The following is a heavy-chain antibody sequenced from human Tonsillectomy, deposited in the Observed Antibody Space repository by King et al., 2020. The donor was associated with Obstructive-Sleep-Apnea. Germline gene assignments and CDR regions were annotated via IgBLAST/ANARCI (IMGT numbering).Heavy chain of an antibody. CDR1: GGSISGYY. CDR2: IYYSGST. CDR3: ARAPGPYSEADY. V-gene: IGHV4-59*01. Sequence: QLQESCPGLVKPSETLTLTCTVSGGSISGYYWSWIRQPPGKGLEWIGYIYYSGSTNYNPSLKSRVTMSVDTSKNQFSLKLSSVTAADTAVYYCARAPGPYSEADYWGQGTLVTVSS. J-gene: IGHJ4*02. D-gene: IGHD6-13*01.